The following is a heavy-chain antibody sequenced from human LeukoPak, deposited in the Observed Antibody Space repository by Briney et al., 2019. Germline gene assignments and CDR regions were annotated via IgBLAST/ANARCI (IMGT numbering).Heavy chain of an antibody. D-gene: IGHD3-3*01. CDR1: GYTFTSYD. J-gene: IGHJ4*02. CDR3: ARAVRDFWSGYADY. Sequence: ASVKVSCKASGYTFTSYDINWVRQATGQGLEWMGWMNPNSGNTGYAQKFQGRVTITRNTSISTAYMELSSLRSEDTAVYYCARAVRDFWSGYADYWGQGTLVTVSS. CDR2: MNPNSGNT. V-gene: IGHV1-8*03.